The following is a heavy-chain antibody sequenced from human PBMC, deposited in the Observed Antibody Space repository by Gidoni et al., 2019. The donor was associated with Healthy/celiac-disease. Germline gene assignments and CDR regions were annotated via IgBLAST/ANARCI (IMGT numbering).Heavy chain of an antibody. J-gene: IGHJ4*02. D-gene: IGHD6-19*01. CDR3: AKVRGEGVAVAGYFDY. CDR1: GLTLSSYG. CDR2: ISYDGSNK. V-gene: IGHV3-30*18. Sequence: QVQLVESGGGVVQHGRSLGLSCAASGLTLSSYGMHWVRQAPGKGLEWVAVISYDGSNKYYAASVKGRFTISRDNSKNTLYLQMNSLRAEDTAVYYCAKVRGEGVAVAGYFDYWGQGTLVTVSS.